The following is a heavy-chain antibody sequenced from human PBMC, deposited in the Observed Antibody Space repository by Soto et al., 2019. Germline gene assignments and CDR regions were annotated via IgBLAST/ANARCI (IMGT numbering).Heavy chain of an antibody. V-gene: IGHV1-18*01. Sequence: ASVKVSCKASGYTFTSYGISWVRQAPGQGLEWMGWISAYNGNTNYEQKLQGRVTMTTYTSTCTAHMELRMLRSDDTAVYLCSRTGATGDAIGGALYYYYCMDVWGQGTTVTVSS. CDR1: GYTFTSYG. CDR2: ISAYNGNT. CDR3: SRTGATGDAIGGALYYYYCMDV. D-gene: IGHD1-26*01. J-gene: IGHJ6*02.